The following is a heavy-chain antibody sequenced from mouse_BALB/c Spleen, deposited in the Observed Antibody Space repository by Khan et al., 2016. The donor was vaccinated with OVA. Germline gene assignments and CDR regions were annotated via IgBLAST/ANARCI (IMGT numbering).Heavy chain of an antibody. CDR3: ARKSTRASY. J-gene: IGHJ2*01. V-gene: IGHV1-4*01. CDR1: GYTFTSYT. Sequence: QVQLKQSGAELVKPGASVKMSCEASGYTFTSYTMHWVKQRPGQGLEWIGYINPSSGYTKYNQKFKDKATLTADKSSSTAYMQLSSLTSEDSAVYYCARKSTRASYWGQGTTLTVSS. D-gene: IGHD3-1*01. CDR2: INPSSGYT.